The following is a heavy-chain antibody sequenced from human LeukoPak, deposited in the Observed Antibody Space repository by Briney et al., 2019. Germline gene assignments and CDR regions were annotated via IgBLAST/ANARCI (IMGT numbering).Heavy chain of an antibody. CDR2: ISSDSSTR. J-gene: IGHJ4*02. Sequence: PGGSLRLSCAASGFSFRTYAMNWVRQAPGKGLEWLSYISSDSSTRYYADSVKGRFTISRDNAKKSLFLQMNSLRVEDTALYYCARDVRGIDYWGQGTLVTVSS. CDR1: GFSFRTYA. CDR3: ARDVRGIDY. V-gene: IGHV3-48*01. D-gene: IGHD3-16*01.